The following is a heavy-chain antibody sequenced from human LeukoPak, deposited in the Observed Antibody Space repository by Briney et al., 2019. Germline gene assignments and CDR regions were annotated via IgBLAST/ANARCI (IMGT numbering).Heavy chain of an antibody. Sequence: PGGSLRLSCAASGFTFSSYAMSWVRQAPGKGLEWVSAISGSGGSTYYADSVKGRFTISRDNAKNSLYLQMNSLRAEDTAVYYCARGVDAFDIWGQGTMVTVSS. CDR2: ISGSGGST. D-gene: IGHD3-16*01. V-gene: IGHV3-23*01. J-gene: IGHJ3*02. CDR1: GFTFSSYA. CDR3: ARGVDAFDI.